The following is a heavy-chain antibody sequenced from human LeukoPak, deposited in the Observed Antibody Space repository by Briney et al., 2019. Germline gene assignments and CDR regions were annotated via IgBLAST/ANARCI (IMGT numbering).Heavy chain of an antibody. J-gene: IGHJ4*02. Sequence: PGGSLRLSCAASGFTFSSYWMSWVRQAPGKGLEWVSAISGSGGSTYYADSVKGRFTISRGNSKNTLYLQMNSLRAEDTAVYYCAKDTHVDTAMGISFYFDYWGQGTLVTVSS. V-gene: IGHV3-23*01. CDR2: ISGSGGST. CDR1: GFTFSSYW. CDR3: AKDTHVDTAMGISFYFDY. D-gene: IGHD5-18*01.